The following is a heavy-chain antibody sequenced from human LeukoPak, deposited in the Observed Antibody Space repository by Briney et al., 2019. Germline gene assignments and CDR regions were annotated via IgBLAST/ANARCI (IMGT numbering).Heavy chain of an antibody. CDR3: ARAMTSVVPPGAS. D-gene: IGHD4-23*01. J-gene: IGHJ5*02. CDR2: ISGSGGST. CDR1: GFDFRNHA. V-gene: IGHV3-23*01. Sequence: QAGGSLRLSCAASGFDFRNHAMSWVRQASGKGLEWVSVISGSGGSTYYGDSVKGRFTISRDNSKNTLYLQMNSLSAEDTAVYFCARAMTSVVPPGASWGQGTLVTVSS.